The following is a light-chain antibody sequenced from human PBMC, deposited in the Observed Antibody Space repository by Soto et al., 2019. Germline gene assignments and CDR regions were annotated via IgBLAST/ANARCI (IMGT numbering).Light chain of an antibody. CDR3: QQYYSTPRT. CDR1: QSVLYNSNNKHY. Sequence: DIVMTQSPDSLAVSLGERATINCKPSQSVLYNSNNKHYLAWYKHKPGQPPRLLIYWSSTRESGVPDRFSGSGSGRDFTLTIISLQPEDVAVYYCQQYYSTPRTFGGGTKVDIK. J-gene: IGKJ4*01. CDR2: WSS. V-gene: IGKV4-1*01.